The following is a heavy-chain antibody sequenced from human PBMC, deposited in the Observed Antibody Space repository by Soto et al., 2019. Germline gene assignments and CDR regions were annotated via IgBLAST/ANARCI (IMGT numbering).Heavy chain of an antibody. CDR2: IIPIFGTA. V-gene: IGHV1-69*13. CDR1: GGTFSSYS. D-gene: IGHD1-1*01. Sequence: SVKVSCKASGGTFSSYSISWVRQAPGQGLEWMGGIIPIFGTANYAQKFQGRVTITADESTSTAYMELSSLRSEDTAVYYCARNDHSPQFPFDYWGQGTLVTVSS. CDR3: ARNDHSPQFPFDY. J-gene: IGHJ4*02.